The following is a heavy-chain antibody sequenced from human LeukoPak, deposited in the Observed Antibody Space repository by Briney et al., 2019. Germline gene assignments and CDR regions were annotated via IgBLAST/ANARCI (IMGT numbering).Heavy chain of an antibody. CDR1: GGSVSSGSHY. Sequence: SETLSLTCTVSGGSVSSGSHYWSWIRQPAGKGLEWIGRIYTSGSTNYNPSLKSRVTISVDTSKNQFSLNLGSVTAADTPVYYCARFEKDWFDPWGQGTLVTVSS. J-gene: IGHJ5*02. CDR3: ARFEKDWFDP. V-gene: IGHV4-61*02. D-gene: IGHD3-10*01. CDR2: IYTSGST.